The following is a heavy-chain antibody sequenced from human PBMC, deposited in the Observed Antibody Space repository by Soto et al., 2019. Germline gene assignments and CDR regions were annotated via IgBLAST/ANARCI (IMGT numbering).Heavy chain of an antibody. V-gene: IGHV5-51*01. D-gene: IGHD2-15*01. CDR2: IYPGDSDT. Sequence: GESLKISCKGSGYSFTSYWIGWVRQMPGKGLEWMGIIYPGDSDTRYSPSFQGQVTISADKSISTAYLQWSSLKASDTAMYYCARHGPYCSGGSCYSLWGQGTLVTVSS. J-gene: IGHJ4*02. CDR3: ARHGPYCSGGSCYSL. CDR1: GYSFTSYW.